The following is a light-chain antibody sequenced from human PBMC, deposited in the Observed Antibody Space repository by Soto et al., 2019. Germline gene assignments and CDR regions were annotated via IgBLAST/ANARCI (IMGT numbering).Light chain of an antibody. CDR3: QQYNRWPFT. J-gene: IGKJ4*02. V-gene: IGKV3D-15*01. Sequence: EKLLSHSPGPLSLSPGERATLSCRASQSLSSGYLAWYQQKPGQAPRILIYAASSRATGIPARFSGSGSGTEFTLTISSLQSEDFAVYFCQQYNRWPFTFGEGTKVDI. CDR2: AAS. CDR1: QSLSSGY.